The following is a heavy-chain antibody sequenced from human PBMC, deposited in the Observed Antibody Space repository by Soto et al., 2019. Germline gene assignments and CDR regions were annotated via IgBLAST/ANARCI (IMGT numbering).Heavy chain of an antibody. CDR1: GFTFSSYA. V-gene: IGHV3-23*01. CDR3: AKDFWADKFFDY. CDR2: ISGSGGST. J-gene: IGHJ4*02. Sequence: EVQLLESGGGLVQPGGSLRLSCAASGFTFSSYAMSWVRQAPGKGLEWVSAISGSGGSTYYADSVKGRFTISRDNSKNALYLQMNSLRAEDTAVYYCAKDFWADKFFDYLGQGPLVTVSS. D-gene: IGHD7-27*01.